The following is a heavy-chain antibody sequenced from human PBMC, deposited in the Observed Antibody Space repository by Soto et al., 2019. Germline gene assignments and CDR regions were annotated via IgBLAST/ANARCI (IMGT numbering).Heavy chain of an antibody. J-gene: IGHJ6*04. D-gene: IGHD3-10*01. CDR2: IWYDVSSK. Sequence: WGSRRLSCEASGFTFSNFGMNWVRQAPGKGLEWVARIWYDVSSKYYVDSVKGRFTISRDNSKETVYLQMNSLRAEDTGVYYCAREIEGNYGTMEVWGKGKKVTVSA. V-gene: IGHV3-33*01. CDR1: GFTFSNFG. CDR3: AREIEGNYGTMEV.